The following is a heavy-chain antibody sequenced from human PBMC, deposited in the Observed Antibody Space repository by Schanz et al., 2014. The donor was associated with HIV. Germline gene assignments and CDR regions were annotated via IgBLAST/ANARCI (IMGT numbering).Heavy chain of an antibody. D-gene: IGHD3-10*01. V-gene: IGHV3-33*01. CDR1: GFTFSSYG. CDR2: TWYDGSNK. CDR3: SLDLVTMAHYSSFFSLSF. J-gene: IGHJ2*01. Sequence: QVQLVESGGGVVQPGKSLRLSCVASGFTFSSYGMHWVRQAPGKGLEWVAVTWYDGSNKYYAESVKGRFTISRDNSKNTLFLQMNSLRAEASPFFFSSLDLVTMAHYSSFFSLSFWG.